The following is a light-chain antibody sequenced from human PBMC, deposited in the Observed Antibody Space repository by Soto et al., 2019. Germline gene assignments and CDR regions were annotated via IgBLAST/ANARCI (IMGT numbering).Light chain of an antibody. CDR3: SSYTSSSTPHYV. CDR2: DVS. Sequence: QSALTQPASVSGSPGQSITISCTGTSSDGGGYNYVSWYQQHPGKAPKLMIYDVSNRPSGVSNRFSGSKSGNTASLTISGLQAEDEADYYCSSYTSSSTPHYVFGTGTKLTVL. V-gene: IGLV2-14*01. J-gene: IGLJ1*01. CDR1: SSDGGGYNY.